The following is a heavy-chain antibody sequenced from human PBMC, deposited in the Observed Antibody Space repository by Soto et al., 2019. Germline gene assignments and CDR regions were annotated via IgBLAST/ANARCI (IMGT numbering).Heavy chain of an antibody. V-gene: IGHV3-30-3*01. CDR3: ARVSQPTAKWLVLEWPFDI. D-gene: IGHD6-19*01. Sequence: GGSLRLSCAASGFTFSSYAMHWVRQAPGKGLEWVAVISYDGSNKYYADSVKGRFTISRDNSKNTLYLQMNSLRAEDTAVYYCARVSQPTAKWLVLEWPFDIWGQGTTATV. CDR1: GFTFSSYA. CDR2: ISYDGSNK. J-gene: IGHJ3*02.